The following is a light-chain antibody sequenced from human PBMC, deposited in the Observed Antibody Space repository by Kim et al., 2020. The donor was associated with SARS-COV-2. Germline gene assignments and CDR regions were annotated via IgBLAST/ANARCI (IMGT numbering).Light chain of an antibody. V-gene: IGLV2-14*03. CDR2: VIR. J-gene: IGLJ3*02. Sequence: QSTTTSFNGTNSGFGVDNSVPWYQQHPAKAPKFFSIYVIRVRPSGVSRRFSASKANDTSSLTTSVLQAEDEADYYCSSYTSSSKVFGGGTKLTVL. CDR1: NSGFGVDNS. CDR3: SSYTSSSKV.